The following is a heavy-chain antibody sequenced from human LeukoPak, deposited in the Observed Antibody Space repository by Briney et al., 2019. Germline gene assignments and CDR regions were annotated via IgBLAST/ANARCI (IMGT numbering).Heavy chain of an antibody. D-gene: IGHD3-22*01. CDR3: ASSVYYYDIGETYFDY. Sequence: ASVKVSCKASGYTFTSYYMPWVRQAPGQGLEWMGIINPSGGSTSYAQKFQGRVTMTRDTSTSTVYMELSSLRSEDTAVYYCASSVYYYDIGETYFDYWGQGTLVTVSS. J-gene: IGHJ4*02. CDR2: INPSGGST. V-gene: IGHV1-46*01. CDR1: GYTFTSYY.